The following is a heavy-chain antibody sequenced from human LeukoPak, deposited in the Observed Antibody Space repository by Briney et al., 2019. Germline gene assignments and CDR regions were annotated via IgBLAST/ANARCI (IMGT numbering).Heavy chain of an antibody. CDR1: TSCINTIGYI. CDR3: AREHWLSDYYYGMDV. J-gene: IGHJ6*02. CDR2: IYYSGRT. V-gene: IGHV4-61*08. D-gene: IGHD3-9*01. Sequence: SETLSLTCPVFTSCINTIGYIFALIRQPPGKGLEWIGYIYYSGRTNYNPSLKSRVTISVDTSMNKFSLKLSSFTAADRAMYYCAREHWLSDYYYGMDVWGQGTTVTVSS.